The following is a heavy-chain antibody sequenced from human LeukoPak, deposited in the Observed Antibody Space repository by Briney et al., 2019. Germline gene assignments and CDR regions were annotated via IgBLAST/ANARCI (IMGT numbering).Heavy chain of an antibody. D-gene: IGHD1-20*01. CDR1: GYTFTSYG. J-gene: IGHJ5*02. Sequence: ASVKVSCKTSGYTFTSYGISWVRQAPGEGLEWMGWIIAYNGNTNYAQKFQGRVTMTTDTSTSTAYMELRSLRSDDTAVYYCARRLTGTTPNWFDPWGQGTLVTVSS. CDR3: ARRLTGTTPNWFDP. V-gene: IGHV1-18*01. CDR2: IIAYNGNT.